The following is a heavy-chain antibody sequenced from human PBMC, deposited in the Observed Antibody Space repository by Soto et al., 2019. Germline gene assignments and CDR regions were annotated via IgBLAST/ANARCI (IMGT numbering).Heavy chain of an antibody. CDR3: ARGPPFYDYAMDV. CDR1: GGSFSDNY. Sequence: SETLSLTCAIYGGSFSDNYCAWIRQSPGKGLEWIGAINHSASTNYNPSLKTRVTISFDTAMSLFSLRLTSVTAADTAVYYCARGPPFYDYAMDVWGQGTTVTVSS. J-gene: IGHJ6*02. V-gene: IGHV4-34*01. CDR2: INHSAST.